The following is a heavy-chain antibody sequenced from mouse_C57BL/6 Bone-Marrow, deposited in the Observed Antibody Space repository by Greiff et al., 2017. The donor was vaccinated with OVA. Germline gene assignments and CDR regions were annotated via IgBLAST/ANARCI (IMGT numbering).Heavy chain of an antibody. CDR1: GFTFSDYY. J-gene: IGHJ4*01. Sequence: EVQGVESGGGLVQPGGSLKLSCAASGFTFSDYYMYWVRQTPEKRLEWVAYISNGGGSTYYPDTVKGRFTISRDNAKNTLYLQMSRLKSEDTAMYYCARPYDYDYYYAMDYWGQGTSVTVSS. CDR2: ISNGGGST. V-gene: IGHV5-12*01. D-gene: IGHD2-4*01. CDR3: ARPYDYDYYYAMDY.